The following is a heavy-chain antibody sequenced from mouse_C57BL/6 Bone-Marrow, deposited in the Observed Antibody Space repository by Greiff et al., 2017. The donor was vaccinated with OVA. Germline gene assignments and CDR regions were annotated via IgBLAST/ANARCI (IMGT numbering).Heavy chain of an antibody. V-gene: IGHV10-1*01. CDR2: IRSKSNNYAT. J-gene: IGHJ1*03. CDR3: VGGIDWYFDV. Sequence: EVQGVESGGGLVQPKGSLKLSCAASGFSFNTYAMNWVRQAPGEGLEWVARIRSKSNNYATYYADSVKDRFTISRDDSESMLYLQMNNLKTEDTAMYYCVGGIDWYFDVWGTGTTVTVSS. CDR1: GFSFNTYA.